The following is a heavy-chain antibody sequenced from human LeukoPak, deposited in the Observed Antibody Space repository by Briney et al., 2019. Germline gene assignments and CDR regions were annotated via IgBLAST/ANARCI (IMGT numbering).Heavy chain of an antibody. V-gene: IGHV4-34*01. D-gene: IGHD5-24*01. Sequence: SETLSLTCAVYGGSFSRYYWSWIRQSPGKGLEWIAEIDHRGDTNYNPSVKSRVTISVDTSKNQFSLKVRSLSAADTAVYYCARGATISETGYFDFWGQGTPVTLSS. CDR2: IDHRGDT. CDR3: ARGATISETGYFDF. CDR1: GGSFSRYY. J-gene: IGHJ4*03.